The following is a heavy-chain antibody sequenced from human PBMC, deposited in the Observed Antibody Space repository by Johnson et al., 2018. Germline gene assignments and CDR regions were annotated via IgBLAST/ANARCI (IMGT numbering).Heavy chain of an antibody. Sequence: QVQLQESGPGLVKPSDTLSLMCTVSGGSISSYYYHWIRQSPGKGLEWIGYMYHSGGTNYNPSLNGRVTISLDTSKNQFSLKLSSVTAADTAVYYCARGRGPGSYSQAYLDHWGQGTLVTVSS. D-gene: IGHD3-3*02. CDR3: ARGRGPGSYSQAYLDH. V-gene: IGHV4-59*01. CDR2: MYHSGGT. CDR1: GGSISSYY. J-gene: IGHJ1*01.